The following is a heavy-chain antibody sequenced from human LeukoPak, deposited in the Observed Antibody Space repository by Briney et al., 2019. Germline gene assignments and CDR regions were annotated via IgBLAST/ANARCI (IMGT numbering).Heavy chain of an antibody. D-gene: IGHD3-22*01. CDR3: ARGMPYYYDSSGSALSGIYYYYMDV. Sequence: SETLSLTCTVSGGSISSYYWSWIRQPAGKGLESIGHISTSGSTNYNPSLKSRVTMSVDTSKNQFSLKLSSVTAADTAVYYCARGMPYYYDSSGSALSGIYYYYMDVWGKGTTVTVSS. CDR2: ISTSGST. V-gene: IGHV4-4*07. CDR1: GGSISSYY. J-gene: IGHJ6*03.